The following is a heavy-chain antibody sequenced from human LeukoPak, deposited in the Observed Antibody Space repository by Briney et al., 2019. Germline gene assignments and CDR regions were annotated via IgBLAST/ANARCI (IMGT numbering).Heavy chain of an antibody. CDR2: IIPIFGTA. D-gene: IGHD3-22*01. CDR1: GGTFSSYA. J-gene: IGHJ4*02. Sequence: VASVKVSCKASGGTFSSYAISWVRQAPGQGLEWMGGIIPIFGTANYAQKFQGRVTITTDESTSTAYMELSSLRSEDTAVYYCAGERRYYDSSGFFDYWGQGTLVTVSS. CDR3: AGERRYYDSSGFFDY. V-gene: IGHV1-69*05.